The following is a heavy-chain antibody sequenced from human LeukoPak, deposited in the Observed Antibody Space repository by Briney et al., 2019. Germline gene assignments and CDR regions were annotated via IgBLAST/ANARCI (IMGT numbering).Heavy chain of an antibody. CDR1: GYTFTTYY. Sequence: SXXVSCKASGYTFTTYYMHWVRQAPGQGLEWMGVINPIGGSTNYAQNFKGRVTVTRDSYKKTVYMELSSLRSEDTAVYYCAIISYDAIHWGQGTLVTVSS. J-gene: IGHJ4*02. D-gene: IGHD3-22*01. CDR3: AIISYDAIH. V-gene: IGHV1-46*01. CDR2: INPIGGST.